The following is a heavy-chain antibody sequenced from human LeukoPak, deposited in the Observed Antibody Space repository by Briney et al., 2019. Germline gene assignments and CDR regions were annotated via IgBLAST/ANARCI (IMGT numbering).Heavy chain of an antibody. CDR2: TDQVGSEK. J-gene: IGHJ4*02. D-gene: IGHD6-6*01. CDR1: GFTFSNYR. CDR3: ARVPLYSSSPFDY. V-gene: IGHV3-7*05. Sequence: GGSLRLSCAASGFTFSNYRMNWIRQAPGKGLQWVANTDQVGSEKFYGDSAKGRFTISGDNAKSSLHLQMSSLRPEDTAVYYCARVPLYSSSPFDYWGQGTLVTVSS.